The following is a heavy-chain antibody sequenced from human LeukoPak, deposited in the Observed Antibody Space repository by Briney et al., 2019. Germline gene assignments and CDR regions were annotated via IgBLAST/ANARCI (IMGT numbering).Heavy chain of an antibody. J-gene: IGHJ4*02. V-gene: IGHV3-21*04. D-gene: IGHD5-18*01. CDR3: AKDKGYSYGSDY. CDR2: ISSSSSYI. CDR1: GFTFSSYS. Sequence: GGSLRLSCAASGFTFSSYSMNWVRQAPGKGLEWVSSISSSSSYIYYADSVKGRFTISRDNSKNTLYLQMNSLRAEDTAVYYCAKDKGYSYGSDYWGQGTLVTVSS.